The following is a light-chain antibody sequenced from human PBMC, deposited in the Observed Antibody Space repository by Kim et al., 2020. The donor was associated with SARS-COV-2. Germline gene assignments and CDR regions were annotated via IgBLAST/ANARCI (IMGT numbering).Light chain of an antibody. V-gene: IGLV2-23*02. CDR3: CSYGGSPPFAVL. J-gene: IGLJ2*01. CDR2: EVT. Sequence: SITFSCTGTSSDIGTYNFISWYEPHPGKAPKLRIYEVTKRPSGVANRFSGSKSGNTASLTISGLQAEDEADYHCCSYGGSPPFAVLFGGGTQLTVL. CDR1: SSDIGTYNF.